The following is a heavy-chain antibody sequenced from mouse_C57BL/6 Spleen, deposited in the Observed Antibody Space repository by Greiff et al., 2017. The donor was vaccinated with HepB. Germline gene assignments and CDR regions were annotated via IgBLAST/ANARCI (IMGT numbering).Heavy chain of an antibody. CDR1: GYTFTSYG. Sequence: QVQLQHSGAELARPGASVKLSCKASGYTFTSYGISWVKQRTGQGLEWIGEIYPRSGNTYYNEKFKGKATLTADKSSSTAYMELRSLTSEDSAVYFFAREVTTVVATTGVDYWGQGTTLTVSS. D-gene: IGHD1-1*01. CDR2: IYPRSGNT. CDR3: AREVTTVVATTGVDY. V-gene: IGHV1-81*01. J-gene: IGHJ2*01.